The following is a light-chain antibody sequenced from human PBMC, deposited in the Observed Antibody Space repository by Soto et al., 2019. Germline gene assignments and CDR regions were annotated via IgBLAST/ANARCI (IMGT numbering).Light chain of an antibody. Sequence: QSVLSQPPSASGTPGQRVTISCSGRTSNIGSNIVSWYQQLPGTAPKLVIFADNQRPSGVPDRFSGFKSGTSASLAINGLQSEDEADYYCAAWDDSLNGPVFGGGTKLTVL. J-gene: IGLJ2*01. CDR2: ADN. V-gene: IGLV1-44*01. CDR1: TSNIGSNI. CDR3: AAWDDSLNGPV.